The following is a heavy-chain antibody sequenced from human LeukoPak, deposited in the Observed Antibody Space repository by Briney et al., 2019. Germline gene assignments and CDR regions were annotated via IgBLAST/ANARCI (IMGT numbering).Heavy chain of an antibody. J-gene: IGHJ5*02. Sequence: PGGSLRLSCAASGFTFVGYAMHWVRQAPGKGLEWVSGISWNSGSIGYADSVKGRFTISRDNAKNSLYLQMNSLRAEDTALYYCAKGQCQLLRWLDPWGQGTLVTVSS. D-gene: IGHD2-2*01. CDR1: GFTFVGYA. CDR2: ISWNSGSI. CDR3: AKGQCQLLRWLDP. V-gene: IGHV3-9*01.